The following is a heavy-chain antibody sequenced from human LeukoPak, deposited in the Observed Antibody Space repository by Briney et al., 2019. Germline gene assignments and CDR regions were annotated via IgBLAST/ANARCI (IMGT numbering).Heavy chain of an antibody. CDR1: GFTFSSYA. V-gene: IGHV3-30*04. Sequence: GGSLILSCTASGFTFSSYAMHWVRQAPGKGLEWVALISYDGSDKYYADSVKGRFTISRDNSKNTLYLQMNNLRSEDAAVYYCPRDPGSLEFYYYMDAWGKGTTVTVSS. D-gene: IGHD3-3*01. CDR3: PRDPGSLEFYYYMDA. J-gene: IGHJ6*03. CDR2: ISYDGSDK.